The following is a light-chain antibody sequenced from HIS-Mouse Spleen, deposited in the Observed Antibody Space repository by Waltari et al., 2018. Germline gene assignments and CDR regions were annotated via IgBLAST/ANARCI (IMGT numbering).Light chain of an antibody. J-gene: IGKJ4*01. V-gene: IGKV3-15*01. CDR3: QQYNNWPQT. CDR1: QSVSSN. Sequence: EIVMTQSPATLSVSPWERATLSCRASQSVSSNLAWYQQKPGQAPRLLIYGASTRATGIPARFSGSGSGTEFTLTISSMQSEDFAVYYCQQYNNWPQTFGGGTKVEIK. CDR2: GAS.